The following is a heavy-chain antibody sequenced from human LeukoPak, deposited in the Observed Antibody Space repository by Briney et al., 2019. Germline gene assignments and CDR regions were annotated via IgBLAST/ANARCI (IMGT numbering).Heavy chain of an antibody. CDR2: INHSGST. J-gene: IGHJ5*02. CDR3: ARVSGGYSSSSASWFDP. V-gene: IGHV4-34*01. Sequence: SETLSLTCAVYGGSFSGYYWSWIRQPPGKGPEWIGEINHSGSTNYNPSLKSRVTISVDTSKNQFSLKLSSVTAADTAVYYCARVSGGYSSSSASWFDPWGQGTLVTVSS. CDR1: GGSFSGYY. D-gene: IGHD6-13*01.